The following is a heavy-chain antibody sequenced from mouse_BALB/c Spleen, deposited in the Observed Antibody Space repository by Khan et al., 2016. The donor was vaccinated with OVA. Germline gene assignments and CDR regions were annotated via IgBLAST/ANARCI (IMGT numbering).Heavy chain of an antibody. V-gene: IGHV1-80*01. CDR2: IYPGDGDT. CDR1: GYAFSSYW. J-gene: IGHJ3*01. Sequence: QVQLQQPGAELVRPGSSVKISCKASGYAFSSYWMNWVKQRPGQGLEWIGQIYPGDGDTNYNGKFKGKATLTADKSSSTAYMQLSSLTSEDTAVYFCAKYYGSSFAFWGQGTLVTVSA. D-gene: IGHD1-1*01. CDR3: AKYYGSSFAF.